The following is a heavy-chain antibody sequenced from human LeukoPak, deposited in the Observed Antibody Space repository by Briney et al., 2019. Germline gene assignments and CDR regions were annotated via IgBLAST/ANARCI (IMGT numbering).Heavy chain of an antibody. CDR1: GGSFSGYY. D-gene: IGHD2-2*01. Sequence: SETLSLTCAVYGGSFSGYYWSWIRQPPGKGLEWIGEINHSGSTNYNPSLKSRVTISVDTSKNQFSLKLSSVTAADTAVYYCARGDRRYRVVPASARSYYFDYWGQGTLVTVSS. V-gene: IGHV4-34*01. CDR2: INHSGST. CDR3: ARGDRRYRVVPASARSYYFDY. J-gene: IGHJ4*02.